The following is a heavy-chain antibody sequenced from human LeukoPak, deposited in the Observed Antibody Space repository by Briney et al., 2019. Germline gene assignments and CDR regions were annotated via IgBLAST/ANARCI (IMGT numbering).Heavy chain of an antibody. D-gene: IGHD2-8*02. V-gene: IGHV3-21*01. CDR1: GFTFNNYS. J-gene: IGHJ4*02. CDR2: ISSSSSYI. Sequence: GGSLRLSCAASGFTFNNYSMDWVRQAPGKGLEWVSSISSSSSYIYYADSVKGRFTISRDNAKNSLYLQMNSLRAEGTAVYYCARRTDGGNFDYWGQGTLVTVSS. CDR3: ARRTDGGNFDY.